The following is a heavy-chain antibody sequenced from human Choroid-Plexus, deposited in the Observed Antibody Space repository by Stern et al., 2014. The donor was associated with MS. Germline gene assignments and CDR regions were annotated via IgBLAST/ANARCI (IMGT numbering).Heavy chain of an antibody. J-gene: IGHJ5*02. Sequence: MQLVESVGGVVQPGRPLRLSCVASGFTFGSCAMHWVRQAPGKGLEWVAGVSYDGSNKYYADSVKDRFTISRDNSQNTLYMQMSSLRPEDTAVYYCAKDRQYLTYFFDHWGQGSLVTVSS. CDR2: VSYDGSNK. CDR1: GFTFGSCA. V-gene: IGHV3-30*18. CDR3: AKDRQYLTYFFDH. D-gene: IGHD2/OR15-2a*01.